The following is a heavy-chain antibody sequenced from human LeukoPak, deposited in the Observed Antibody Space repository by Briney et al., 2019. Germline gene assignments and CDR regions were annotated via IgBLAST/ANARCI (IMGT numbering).Heavy chain of an antibody. Sequence: GGSLRLSCVASGFTFSSQWMDWVRQAPGKGLEWVANINQEGSEKYYVDSVKSRFTISRDNAKNSVFLQMDSLRDKDTAVYYCPVSLNFWGQGTLVTVSS. D-gene: IGHD1-26*01. CDR2: INQEGSEK. J-gene: IGHJ4*02. V-gene: IGHV3-7*01. CDR3: PVSLNF. CDR1: GFTFSSQW.